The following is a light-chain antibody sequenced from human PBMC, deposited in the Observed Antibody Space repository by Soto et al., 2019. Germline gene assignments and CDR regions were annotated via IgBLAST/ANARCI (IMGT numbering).Light chain of an antibody. CDR3: QKYNTAPAT. Sequence: DIQMTQSPSSLSASVGDRVTITCLASQGISNYLAWFQQKPGKVPKLLIYAASTLQSGVPSRFSGSGSGTDFTLTISSLQPEDVATYYCQKYNTAPATFGQGTRLEIK. V-gene: IGKV1-27*01. J-gene: IGKJ5*01. CDR2: AAS. CDR1: QGISNY.